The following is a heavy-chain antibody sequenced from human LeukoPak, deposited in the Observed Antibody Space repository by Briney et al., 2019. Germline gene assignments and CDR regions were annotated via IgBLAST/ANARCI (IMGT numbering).Heavy chain of an antibody. Sequence: PGGSLRLSCAASGFTFSSYLMSWVRQAPGKGLEWVANIKQDGSEKYYVDSVKGRFIISRDNAKKSLYLQMNSLRAEDTAVYYCARGGYWFDYWGQGTLVTVSS. CDR3: ARGGYWFDY. J-gene: IGHJ4*02. D-gene: IGHD3-22*01. CDR2: IKQDGSEK. CDR1: GFTFSSYL. V-gene: IGHV3-7*01.